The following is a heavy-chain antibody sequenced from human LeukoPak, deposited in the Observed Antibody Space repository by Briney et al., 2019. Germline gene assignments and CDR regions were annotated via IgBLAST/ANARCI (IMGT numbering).Heavy chain of an antibody. V-gene: IGHV3-30*18. CDR3: AKDEKQNYYDSSGYYPDY. CDR2: ISYDGSNK. CDR1: RFTFSSYG. D-gene: IGHD3-22*01. J-gene: IGHJ4*02. Sequence: TGGSLRLSCAASRFTFSSYGMHWVRQAPGKGLEWVAVISYDGSNKYYADSVKGRFTISRDNSKNTLYLQMNSLRAEDTAVYYCAKDEKQNYYDSSGYYPDYWGQGTLVTVSS.